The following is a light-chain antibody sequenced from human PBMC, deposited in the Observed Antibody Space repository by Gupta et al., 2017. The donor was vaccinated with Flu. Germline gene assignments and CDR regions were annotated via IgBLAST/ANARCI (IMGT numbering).Light chain of an antibody. CDR3: QQSDSTLTWT. CDR2: AAS. Sequence: DIQMTQSPSSLSASVGDRVTITCRASQSISSYLNWYQQKPGKAPKLLIYAASSWQSGVPSRFSGSGSGTDFTLTISSRQPEDFATYYCQQSDSTLTWTFGQGTKVEIK. V-gene: IGKV1-39*01. J-gene: IGKJ1*01. CDR1: QSISSY.